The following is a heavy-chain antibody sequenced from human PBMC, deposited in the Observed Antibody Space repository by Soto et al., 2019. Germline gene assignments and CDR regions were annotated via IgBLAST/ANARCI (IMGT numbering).Heavy chain of an antibody. V-gene: IGHV3-23*01. J-gene: IGHJ4*02. D-gene: IGHD1-20*01. CDR2: IANRGVTT. CDR3: AKHLGIHNAGGLDY. CDR1: GFDFENFT. Sequence: EVRLLESGGGLVQPGGSLRLSCVASGFDFENFTMNWVRQTPGRGLEWVSSIANRGVTTLYADSVKGRFTISRDDSMNTLYLEMNSLTAEDTALYYCAKHLGIHNAGGLDYWGQGTLITVSS.